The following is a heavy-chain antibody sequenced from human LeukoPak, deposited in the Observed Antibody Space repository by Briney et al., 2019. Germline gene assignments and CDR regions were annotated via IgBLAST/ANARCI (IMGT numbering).Heavy chain of an antibody. Sequence: GGSLRLSCEVTGFTLSSYWMSWVRQAPGKGLEWVANIKQDGTETHYGDSVRGRFTISRDNAKNSLYLQLNSLRGEDTAVYYCARNTDRDAYMASWGQGTLVTVSS. J-gene: IGHJ5*02. CDR3: ARNTDRDAYMAS. D-gene: IGHD5-24*01. V-gene: IGHV3-7*01. CDR1: GFTLSSYW. CDR2: IKQDGTET.